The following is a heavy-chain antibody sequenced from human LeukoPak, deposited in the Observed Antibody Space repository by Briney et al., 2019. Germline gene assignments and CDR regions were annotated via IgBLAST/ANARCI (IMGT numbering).Heavy chain of an antibody. CDR3: ARTIFGDTRAFDI. D-gene: IGHD3-3*01. V-gene: IGHV3-21*01. J-gene: IGHJ3*02. CDR2: ISSSSSFI. CDR1: GFTFSSYW. Sequence: GGSLRLSCAASGFTFSSYWMNWVRQAPGKGLEWVSYISSSSSFIYYADSVKGRFTISRDNAKNSLYLQMNSLRAEDTAVYYCARTIFGDTRAFDIWGQGTMVTVSS.